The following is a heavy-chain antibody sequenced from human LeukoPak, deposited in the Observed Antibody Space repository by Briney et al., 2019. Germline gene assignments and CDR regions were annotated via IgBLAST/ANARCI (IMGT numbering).Heavy chain of an antibody. CDR1: GGSISSYY. V-gene: IGHV4-59*01. CDR2: IYYSGST. J-gene: IGHJ4*02. Sequence: KPSETLSLTCTVSGGSISSYYWSWIRQPPGKGLEWIGYIYYSGSTNYNPSLKSRVTISVDTSKNQFSLKLSSVTAADTAVYYCARDLRTGYFDYWGQGTLVTVPS. CDR3: ARDLRTGYFDY.